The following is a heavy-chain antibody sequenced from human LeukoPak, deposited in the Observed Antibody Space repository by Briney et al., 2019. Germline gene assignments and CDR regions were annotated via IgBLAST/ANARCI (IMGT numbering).Heavy chain of an antibody. V-gene: IGHV3-30*03. CDR3: ARGVVQWLAYFDY. Sequence: GRSLRLSCAASGFTFSSYGMHWVRQAPRKGLEWVAVISYDGSNKYYADSVKGRFTISRDNSKNTLYLQMNSLRAEDTAVYYCARGVVQWLAYFDYWGQGTLVTVSS. CDR1: GFTFSSYG. CDR2: ISYDGSNK. J-gene: IGHJ4*02. D-gene: IGHD6-19*01.